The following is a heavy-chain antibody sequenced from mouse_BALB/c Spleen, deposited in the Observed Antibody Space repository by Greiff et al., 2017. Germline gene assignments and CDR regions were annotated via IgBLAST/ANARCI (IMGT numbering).Heavy chain of an antibody. CDR3: ARNFDV. CDR2: IDPFNGGT. V-gene: IGHV1S135*01. Sequence: VQLQQSGPELMKPGASVKISCKASGYSFTSYYMHWVKQSHGKSLEWIGYIDPFNGGTSYNQKFKGKATLTVDKSSSTAYMNLSSLTSEDSAVYYCARNFDVWGAGTTVTVSS. CDR1: GYSFTSYY. J-gene: IGHJ1*01.